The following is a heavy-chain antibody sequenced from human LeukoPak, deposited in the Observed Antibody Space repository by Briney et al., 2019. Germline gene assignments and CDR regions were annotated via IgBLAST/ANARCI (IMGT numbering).Heavy chain of an antibody. J-gene: IGHJ4*02. D-gene: IGHD2-2*01. V-gene: IGHV1-69*05. CDR2: IIPIFGTA. CDR1: GVTFSSYA. CDR3: ARANFLYCSSTTCLFDY. Sequence: SVKVSCKASGVTFSSYAISWVRQAPGHGLKCRGGIIPIFGTANYAQKFQGRVTMTRDTSISTAHMEMSKLRSDDTAVYYCARANFLYCSSTTCLFDYWGQGTLVTVSS.